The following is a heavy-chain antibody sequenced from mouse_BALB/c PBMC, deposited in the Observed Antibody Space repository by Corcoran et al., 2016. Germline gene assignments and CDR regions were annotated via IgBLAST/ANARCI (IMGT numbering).Heavy chain of an antibody. CDR2: ISCYNGAT. CDR1: GYSFTGYY. D-gene: IGHD2-4*01. Sequence: LVKTGASVKISCKASGYSFTGYYMHWVKQSHGKSLEWIGYISCYNGATSYNQKFKGKATFTVDTSSSTAYMQFNSLTSEDSAVYSCARGAMITTRYFDVWGAGTTVTVSS. V-gene: IGHV1S34*01. CDR3: ARGAMITTRYFDV. J-gene: IGHJ1*01.